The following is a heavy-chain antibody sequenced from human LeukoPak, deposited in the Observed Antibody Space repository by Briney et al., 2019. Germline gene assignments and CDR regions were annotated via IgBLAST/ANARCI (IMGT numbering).Heavy chain of an antibody. V-gene: IGHV4-59*08. Sequence: SETLSLTCTVSGGSFSSYYWNWIRQPPGRGLEWIGYIYDSGSTNYNPSLKSRVTMSVDTSKNQFSLKLTSVTAADTAVYYCARHPDYYYYGMDVWGQGTTVTVSS. CDR1: GGSFSSYY. CDR3: ARHPDYYYYGMDV. CDR2: IYDSGST. J-gene: IGHJ6*02.